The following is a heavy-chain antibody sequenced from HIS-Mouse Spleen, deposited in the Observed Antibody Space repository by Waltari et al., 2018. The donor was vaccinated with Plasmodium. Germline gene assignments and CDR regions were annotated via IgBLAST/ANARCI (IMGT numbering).Heavy chain of an antibody. D-gene: IGHD6-13*01. V-gene: IGHV3-7*01. CDR1: DFTFSGYW. CDR2: IKQDGSEK. CDR3: ASSWYWYFDL. J-gene: IGHJ2*01. Sequence: EVQLVESGGGLVKPGGSLGLSCPASDFTFSGYWMSWVRQAPGKGLEWVANIKQDGSEKYYVDSVKGRFTISRDNAKNSLYLQMNSLRAEDTAVYYCASSWYWYFDLWGRGTLVTVSS.